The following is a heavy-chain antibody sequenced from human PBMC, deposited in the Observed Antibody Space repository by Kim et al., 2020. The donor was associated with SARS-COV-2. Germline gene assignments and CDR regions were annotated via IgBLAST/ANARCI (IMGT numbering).Heavy chain of an antibody. J-gene: IGHJ6*02. CDR3: AKIRWDFTDYGMDV. CDR1: GFTFDDYA. D-gene: IGHD2-8*02. V-gene: IGHV3-9*01. CDR2: ISWNSGSI. Sequence: GGSLRLSYAASGFTFDDYAMHWVRQAPGKGLEWVSGISWNSGSIGYADSVKGRFTISRDNAKNSLYLQMNSLRAEDTALYYCAKIRWDFTDYGMDVWGQGTTVTVSS.